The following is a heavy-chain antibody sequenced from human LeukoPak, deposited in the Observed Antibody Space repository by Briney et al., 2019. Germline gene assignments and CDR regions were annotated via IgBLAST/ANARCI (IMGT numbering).Heavy chain of an antibody. CDR1: GFTFSVYA. D-gene: IGHD2-2*01. J-gene: IGHJ3*02. CDR2: ISGSGGNI. V-gene: IGHV3-23*01. CDR3: AKGRGVVLDAFNI. Sequence: GGSLRLSCAASGFTFSVYAMTWVRQAPWKGLEWVSSISGSGGNIYYADSVKGRFTLSRDNSKNKLYVQMNRLRAEDTAVYYCAKGRGVVLDAFNIWGQGTMVTVSS.